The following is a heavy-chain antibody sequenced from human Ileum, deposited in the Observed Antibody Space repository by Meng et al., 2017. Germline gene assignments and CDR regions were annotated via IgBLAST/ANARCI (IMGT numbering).Heavy chain of an antibody. V-gene: IGHV4-31*03. D-gene: IGHD3/OR15-3a*01. CDR1: GGSISSGGYY. Sequence: GPDLVTPSQNLSLTCNVSGGSISSGGYYWGWIRQHPGKGLEWIGYIFYSGSTYYNSSLKSRINISVDTSKNQFSLKVSSVTAADTAVYYCARVRRGLGLRFDPWGQGTLVTVSS. CDR3: ARVRRGLGLRFDP. J-gene: IGHJ5*02. CDR2: IFYSGST.